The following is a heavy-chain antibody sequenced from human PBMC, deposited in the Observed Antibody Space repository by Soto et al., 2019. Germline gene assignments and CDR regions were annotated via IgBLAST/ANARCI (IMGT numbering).Heavy chain of an antibody. Sequence: GASVKVSCTASGYALTGYYLHWVRLAPGQRLEWMGWIDPNSGGTNYAQKFQGRVTMTRATSISTAYMELTRLRSDDTAVYYCATLMLVGLTKRGDYWGQGTLVTVSS. CDR3: ATLMLVGLTKRGDY. V-gene: IGHV1-2*02. CDR2: IDPNSGGT. CDR1: GYALTGYY. J-gene: IGHJ4*02. D-gene: IGHD1-26*01.